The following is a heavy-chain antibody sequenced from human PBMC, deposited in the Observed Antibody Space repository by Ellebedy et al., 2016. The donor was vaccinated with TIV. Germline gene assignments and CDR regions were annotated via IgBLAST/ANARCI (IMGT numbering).Heavy chain of an antibody. CDR1: GFRFSSFG. D-gene: IGHD1-7*01. CDR3: AKDGGSTVQNYYYMDV. J-gene: IGHJ6*03. Sequence: GESLKISXAASGFRFSSFGMHWLRQAPGKGLEWVAIISYDGSNKYFADSVKGRFTISRDNFKNTLYLQVNSLRAEDTAVYYCAKDGGSTVQNYYYMDVWGKGTTVTVSS. V-gene: IGHV3-30*18. CDR2: ISYDGSNK.